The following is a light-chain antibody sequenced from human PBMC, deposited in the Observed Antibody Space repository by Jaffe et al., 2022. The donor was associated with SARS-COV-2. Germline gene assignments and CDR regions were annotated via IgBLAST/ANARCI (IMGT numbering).Light chain of an antibody. CDR2: QDS. CDR3: QAWDLGVV. J-gene: IGLJ2*01. Sequence: SYELTQPPSVSVSPGQTASITCSGDKLGDKYACWYQQKPGQSPVLVIYQDSKRPSGIPERFSGSNSGNTATLTISGTQAMDEADYYCQAWDLGVVFGGGTKLTVL. V-gene: IGLV3-1*01. CDR1: KLGDKY.